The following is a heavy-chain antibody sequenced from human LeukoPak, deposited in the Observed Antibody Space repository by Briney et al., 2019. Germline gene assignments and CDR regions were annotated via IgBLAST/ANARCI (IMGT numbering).Heavy chain of an antibody. CDR3: ARRGYCSGTSCYIFDY. V-gene: IGHV4-59*08. CDR2: IYYSGST. Sequence: SETLSLTCTVSGGSISTCYWSWIRQPPGKGLEWIGHIYYSGSTNYNPSLNIRVTISVDTSKNQFSLKLSSVTAADTAVYYCARRGYCSGTSCYIFDYWGQGTLVTVSS. CDR1: GGSISTCY. D-gene: IGHD2-2*02. J-gene: IGHJ4*02.